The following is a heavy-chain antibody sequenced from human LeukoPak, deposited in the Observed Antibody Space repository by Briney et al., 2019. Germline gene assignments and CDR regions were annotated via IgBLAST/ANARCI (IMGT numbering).Heavy chain of an antibody. CDR3: ARDPLLWFGELSYFQH. J-gene: IGHJ1*01. D-gene: IGHD3-10*01. Sequence: GRSLRLSCAASGFTFSSYAMHWVRQAPGKGLEWVAVISYDGSNKYYADSVKGRFTISRDNSKNTLYLQMNSLRAEDTAVYYCARDPLLWFGELSYFQHWGQGTLVTVSS. CDR2: ISYDGSNK. V-gene: IGHV3-30-3*01. CDR1: GFTFSSYA.